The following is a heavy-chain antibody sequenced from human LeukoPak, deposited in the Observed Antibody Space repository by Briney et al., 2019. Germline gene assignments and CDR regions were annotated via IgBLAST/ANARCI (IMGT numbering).Heavy chain of an antibody. CDR3: ARGRAVAGRRWFDP. Sequence: GGSLRLSCAASGLTFSSYSVNWVRQAPGKGLEWVSSISSSSSYIYYADSVKGRFTISRDNAKNSLYLQMNSLRAEDTAVYYCARGRAVAGRRWFDPWGQGTLVTVSS. CDR2: ISSSSSYI. V-gene: IGHV3-21*01. D-gene: IGHD6-19*01. CDR1: GLTFSSYS. J-gene: IGHJ5*02.